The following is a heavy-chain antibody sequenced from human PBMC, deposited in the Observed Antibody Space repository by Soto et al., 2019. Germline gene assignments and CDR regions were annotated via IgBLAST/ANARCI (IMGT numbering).Heavy chain of an antibody. CDR2: INPSDGST. CDR1: GYTFTSYY. Sequence: QVQLVQSGAEVKKPGASVKVACKASGYTFTSYYIHWVRQAPGQGLEWMGIINPSDGSTNYAQKFQGRVTMTRDTATSTVYMELSSLRSEDTAVYYCARDFAVVIADVIRASGMDVWGQGTTATVSS. V-gene: IGHV1-46*01. J-gene: IGHJ6*02. CDR3: ARDFAVVIADVIRASGMDV. D-gene: IGHD2-2*02.